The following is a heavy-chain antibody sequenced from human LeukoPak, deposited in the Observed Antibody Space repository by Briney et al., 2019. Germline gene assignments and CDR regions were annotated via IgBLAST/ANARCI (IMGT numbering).Heavy chain of an antibody. CDR1: GGSISSYY. V-gene: IGHV4-59*08. CDR2: IYYGGST. D-gene: IGHD6-19*01. J-gene: IGHJ4*02. CDR3: ARGEPLYSSGSYFDY. Sequence: NTSETLSLTCTVSGGSISSYYWSWIRQPPGKGLEWIGYIYYGGSTNYNPSLKSRVTISVDTSKDQFSLNLSSLTAADTAVYYCARGEPLYSSGSYFDYWGQGTLVTVSS.